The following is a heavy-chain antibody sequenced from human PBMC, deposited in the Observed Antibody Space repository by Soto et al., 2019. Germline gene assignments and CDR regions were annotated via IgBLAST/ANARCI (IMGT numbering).Heavy chain of an antibody. V-gene: IGHV3-64D*06. CDR2: ISSTVGST. CDR3: VKNTGQWLIHPTHSFDY. Sequence: GGSLRLSCSASGFTFTTYSMHWVRQAPGKKLEYVSGISSTVGSTYYADSVKGRFTISRDNSKNTLYLQMSSLRPEDTAIYYCVKNTGQWLIHPTHSFDYWGPGTLVTVSS. D-gene: IGHD6-19*01. CDR1: GFTFTTYS. J-gene: IGHJ4*02.